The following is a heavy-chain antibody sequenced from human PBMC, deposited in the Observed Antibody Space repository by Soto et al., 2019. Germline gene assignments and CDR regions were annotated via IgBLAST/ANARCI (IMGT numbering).Heavy chain of an antibody. V-gene: IGHV3-23*01. J-gene: IGHJ4*02. CDR1: GFTFSSYA. D-gene: IGHD6-19*01. CDR3: ARRGVRWLVLGYFDY. CDR2: ISGSGGST. Sequence: EVQLLESGGGLVQPGGSLRLSCAASGFTFSSYAMSWVRQAPGKGLEWVSAISGSGGSTYYADSVKGRFTISRDNSKNTLYLQMNSLRAEDTAVYYCARRGVRWLVLGYFDYWGQGTLVTVSS.